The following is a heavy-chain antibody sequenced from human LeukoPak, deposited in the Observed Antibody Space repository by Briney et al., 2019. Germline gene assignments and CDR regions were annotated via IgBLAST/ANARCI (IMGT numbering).Heavy chain of an antibody. J-gene: IGHJ4*02. CDR2: ISYDGSNK. V-gene: IGHV3-30-3*01. CDR1: GFTFSSYA. Sequence: PGGSLRLSCAASGFTFSSYAMHWVRQAPGKGLEWVAVISYDGSNKYYADSVKGRFTISRDNSKNTLYLQMNSLRAEDTAVYYCLCLDSSIDEDYWGQGTLVTVSS. D-gene: IGHD6-13*01. CDR3: LCLDSSIDEDY.